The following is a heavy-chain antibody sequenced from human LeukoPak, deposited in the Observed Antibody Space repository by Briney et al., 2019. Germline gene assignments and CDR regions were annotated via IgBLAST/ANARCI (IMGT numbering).Heavy chain of an antibody. CDR1: GLIFSNYA. V-gene: IGHV3-23*01. CDR2: IRGSGGGT. CDR3: ARDPNGDYIGAFDM. Sequence: GGSLRPSCAAFGLIFSNYALMWLRQSPGKGLEGVSAIRGSGGGTFYADSVKGRFTISRDNSKNTLYLQMNGLRAEDTAVYYCARDPNGDYIGAFDMWGRGTLVTVSS. J-gene: IGHJ3*02. D-gene: IGHD4-17*01.